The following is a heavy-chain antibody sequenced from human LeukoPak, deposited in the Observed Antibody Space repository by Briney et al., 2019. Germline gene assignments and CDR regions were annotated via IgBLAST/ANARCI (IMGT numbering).Heavy chain of an antibody. D-gene: IGHD1-26*01. V-gene: IGHV3-66*01. Sequence: GGSLTLSCAASGFTFNDYYMSWVRQAPGKGLEWVSDIYSGGSTYYADSVKGRFTISRDNSQNTLYLQMNSLRAEDTAVYYCASFSGSYYEGLDYWGQGTLVTVSS. J-gene: IGHJ4*02. CDR3: ASFSGSYYEGLDY. CDR2: IYSGGST. CDR1: GFTFNDYY.